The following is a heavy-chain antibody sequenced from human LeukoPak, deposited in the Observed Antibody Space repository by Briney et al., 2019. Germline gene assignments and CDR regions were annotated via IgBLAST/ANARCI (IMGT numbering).Heavy chain of an antibody. V-gene: IGHV3-74*01. Sequence: GGSLRLSCAASGFTFSSFWIHWVRHAPGKGLVWVSRINSDGSSTSYADSVKGRFAISRDNAKNTLYLQMNSLRAEDTAVYYCARDPYDTGSYLVDYWGQGTLVTVSS. J-gene: IGHJ4*02. D-gene: IGHD1-26*01. CDR1: GFTFSSFW. CDR2: INSDGSST. CDR3: ARDPYDTGSYLVDY.